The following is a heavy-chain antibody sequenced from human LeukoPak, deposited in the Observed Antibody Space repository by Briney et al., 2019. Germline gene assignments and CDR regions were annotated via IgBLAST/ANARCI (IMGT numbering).Heavy chain of an antibody. D-gene: IGHD6-13*01. V-gene: IGHV1-69*13. CDR3: ARGGAAATGGGLFDY. J-gene: IGHJ4*02. CDR1: GGTFSSYA. CDR2: IIPIFDTA. Sequence: ASVKVSCKASGGTFSSYAISWVRQAPGQGLEWMGGIIPIFDTANYAQKFQGRVTITADESTSTAYMELSSLRSEDTAVYYCARGGAAATGGGLFDYWGQGTLVTVSS.